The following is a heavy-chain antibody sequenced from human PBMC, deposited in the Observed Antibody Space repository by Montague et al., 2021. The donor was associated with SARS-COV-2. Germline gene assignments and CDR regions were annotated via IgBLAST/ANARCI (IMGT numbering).Heavy chain of an antibody. J-gene: IGHJ5*02. Sequence: SLRLSCAASGFNFSSFTMSWVRLPPGKGLEWVSTVSGSGGSTWYADSVKGRFTISRDNSKSTLFLQMNSLRAEDTALYYCTGADNYGSWGRGTLVTVSS. V-gene: IGHV3-23*01. CDR2: VSGSGGST. CDR1: GFNFSSFT. D-gene: IGHD4-17*01. CDR3: TGADNYGS.